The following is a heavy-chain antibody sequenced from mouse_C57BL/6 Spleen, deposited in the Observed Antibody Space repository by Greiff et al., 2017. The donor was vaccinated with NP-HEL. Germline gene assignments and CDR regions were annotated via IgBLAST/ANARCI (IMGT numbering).Heavy chain of an antibody. CDR2: IYPGDGDT. V-gene: IGHV1-80*01. Sequence: VKLQESGAELVKPGASVKISCKASGYAFSSYWMNWVKQRPGKGLEWIGQIYPGDGDTNYNGKFKGKATLTADKSSSTAYMQLSSLTSEDSAVYFCARSHYGSSYYFDYWGQGTTLTVSS. CDR3: ARSHYGSSYYFDY. D-gene: IGHD1-1*01. CDR1: GYAFSSYW. J-gene: IGHJ2*01.